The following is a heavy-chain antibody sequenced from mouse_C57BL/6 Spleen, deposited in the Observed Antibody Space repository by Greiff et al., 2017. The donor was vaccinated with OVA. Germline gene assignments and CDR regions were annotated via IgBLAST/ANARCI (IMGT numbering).Heavy chain of an antibody. CDR3: ARGGHYSNYGWYFDV. D-gene: IGHD2-5*01. V-gene: IGHV1-82*01. CDR2: IYPGDGDT. Sequence: QVQLQQSGPELVKPGDSVKISCKASGYAFSSSWMNWVKQRPGKGLEWIGRIYPGDGDTNYNGKFKGKATLTADKSSSTAYMQLSSLTSEDSAVYFCARGGHYSNYGWYFDVWGTGTTVTVSS. CDR1: GYAFSSSW. J-gene: IGHJ1*03.